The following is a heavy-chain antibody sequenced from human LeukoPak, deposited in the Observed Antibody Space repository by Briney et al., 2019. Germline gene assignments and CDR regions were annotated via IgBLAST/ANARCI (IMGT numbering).Heavy chain of an antibody. CDR2: TSSSSAYT. Sequence: GGSLRLSCAASGFTFSSFSMIWVRQAPGKGLEWVSSTSSSSAYTFCAESGKGRFTISRDNSKNTLYLQMNSLRAEDTAVYYCARARQYCSGGSCYFVNYYYGMDVWGQGTTVTVSS. J-gene: IGHJ6*02. CDR3: ARARQYCSGGSCYFVNYYYGMDV. D-gene: IGHD2-15*01. CDR1: GFTFSSFS. V-gene: IGHV3-21*01.